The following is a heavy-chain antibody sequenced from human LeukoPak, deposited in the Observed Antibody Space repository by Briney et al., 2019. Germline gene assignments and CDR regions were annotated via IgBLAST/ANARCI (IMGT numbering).Heavy chain of an antibody. CDR3: AKDLSGWLQLP. CDR1: GFTFSSYG. V-gene: IGHV3-30*18. Sequence: PGGSLRLSCAASGFTFSSYGMHWVRQAPGKGLEWVAVISYDGSNKYYADSVKGRFTISRDNSKNTLYLQMNSLRAEDTAVYYCAKDLSGWLQLPWGQGTLVTVSS. D-gene: IGHD5-24*01. J-gene: IGHJ5*02. CDR2: ISYDGSNK.